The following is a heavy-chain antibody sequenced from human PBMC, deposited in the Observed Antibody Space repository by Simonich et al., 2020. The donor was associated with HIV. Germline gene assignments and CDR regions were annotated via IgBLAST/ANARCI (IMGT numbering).Heavy chain of an antibody. Sequence: QVQLQQWGAGLLKPSETLSLTCAVYGGSFSGYYWSWILQPPGKGLEWIGEINHSASTNYNPAHRSRVTISGDTSKNQFSLKLSSVTAADTAVYYCARLMNYESWSGYYLPPERHSEYWGQGILVTVSS. D-gene: IGHD3-3*01. V-gene: IGHV4-34*01. CDR3: ARLMNYESWSGYYLPPERHSEY. CDR1: GGSFSGYY. CDR2: INHSAST. J-gene: IGHJ4*02.